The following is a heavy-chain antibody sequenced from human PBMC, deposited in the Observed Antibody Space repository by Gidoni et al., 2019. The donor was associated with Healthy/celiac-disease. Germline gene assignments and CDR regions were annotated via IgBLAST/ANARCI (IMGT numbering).Heavy chain of an antibody. V-gene: IGHV4-39*01. CDR1: GGSISSSSYY. CDR2: IYYSGST. D-gene: IGHD3-10*01. CDR3: ARRRHRGSGSYSYAFDI. Sequence: QLQLQESGPGLVKPSETLSLTCTASGGSISSSSYYWGGIRQPPGKGLEWIGSIYYSGSTYYNPSLKSRVTISIDTSKNQFSLKLSSVTAADTAVYYCARRRHRGSGSYSYAFDIWGQGTMVTVSS. J-gene: IGHJ3*02.